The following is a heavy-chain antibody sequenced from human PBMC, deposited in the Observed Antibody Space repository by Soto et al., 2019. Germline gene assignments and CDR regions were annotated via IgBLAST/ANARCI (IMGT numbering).Heavy chain of an antibody. CDR2: ISADNGNR. CDR1: GYTFTSYG. Sequence: ASVKVSCKASGYTFTSYGISWVRQAPGQGLEWMGWISADNGNRNFAQKLQGRVTMTTDTSTSTAYMELRSLRSDDTAVYYCARDLNEGGYSYGFLGYWGQGTLVTVSS. V-gene: IGHV1-18*01. CDR3: ARDLNEGGYSYGFLGY. J-gene: IGHJ4*02. D-gene: IGHD5-18*01.